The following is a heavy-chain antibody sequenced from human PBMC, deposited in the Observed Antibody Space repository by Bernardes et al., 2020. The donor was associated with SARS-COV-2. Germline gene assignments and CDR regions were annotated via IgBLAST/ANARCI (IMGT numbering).Heavy chain of an antibody. CDR1: GYTLTELP. J-gene: IGHJ4*02. CDR3: AGRITLFGVITGFFDR. CDR2: FDSEDGQT. V-gene: IGHV1-24*01. D-gene: IGHD3-3*01. Sequence: ASVKVSCKVSGYTLTELPIHWVRQAPGKGLEWMGGFDSEDGQTIYAQKFQGRVTMIEDTSTDTAYMELNSLRSEDMAVYFCAGRITLFGVITGFFDRWGQGTLVTVSS.